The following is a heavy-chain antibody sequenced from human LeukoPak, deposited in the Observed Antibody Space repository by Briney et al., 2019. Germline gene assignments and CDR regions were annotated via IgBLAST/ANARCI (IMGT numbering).Heavy chain of an antibody. D-gene: IGHD2-8*01. CDR2: IDRADGK. CDR1: GFSGTTGGMG. CDR3: ARGTNGVCYEGLDC. V-gene: IGHV2-70*01. Sequence: SGPALVNPTQTLTLTFTFSGFSGTTGGMGGTWIGQPPVKALEWLALIDRADGKYYNTSQKNRRTISKATSNNQVLLTMTNMGPMDTATYYCARGTNGVCYEGLDCWGQGALVTVSS. J-gene: IGHJ4*02.